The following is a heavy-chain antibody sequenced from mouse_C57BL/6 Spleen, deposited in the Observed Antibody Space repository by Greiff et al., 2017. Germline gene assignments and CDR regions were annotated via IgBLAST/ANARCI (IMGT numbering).Heavy chain of an antibody. CDR3: ARKAQATLGYAMDY. CDR2: IYPGDGDT. J-gene: IGHJ4*01. V-gene: IGHV1-82*01. CDR1: GYAFSSSW. D-gene: IGHD3-2*02. Sequence: VQLQQSGPELVKPGASVKISCKASGYAFSSSWMNWVKQRPGKGLEWIGRIYPGDGDTNYNGKFKGKATLTADKSSSTAYMQLSSLTSEDSAVYFCARKAQATLGYAMDYWGQGTSVTVSS.